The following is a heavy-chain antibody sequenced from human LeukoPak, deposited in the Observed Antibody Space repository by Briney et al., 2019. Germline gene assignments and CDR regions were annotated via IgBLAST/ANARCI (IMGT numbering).Heavy chain of an antibody. J-gene: IGHJ2*01. Sequence: GESLKISCKGSGYDFPSYWIGWVRQMPGKGLEWMGIIYVGDSDTRYRPSFQGQVTISADRSISTAYLQWSSLKASDSAMYYCARAPTRRPNTATEGWYFDLWGRGTLVTVSS. V-gene: IGHV5-51*01. CDR1: GYDFPSYW. D-gene: IGHD1-14*01. CDR2: IYVGDSDT. CDR3: ARAPTRRPNTATEGWYFDL.